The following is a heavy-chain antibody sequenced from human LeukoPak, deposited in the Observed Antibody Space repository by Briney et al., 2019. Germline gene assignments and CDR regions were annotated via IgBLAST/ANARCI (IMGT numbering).Heavy chain of an antibody. D-gene: IGHD5-12*01. V-gene: IGHV1-69*04. CDR2: IIPILGIA. Sequence: GASVKVSCKASGGTFSSYAISWVRQAPGQGLEWMGRIIPILGIANYAQKFQGRVTITADKSTSTAYMELSSLRSEDTAVYYCAREDGYNYYYFDYWGQETLVTVSS. CDR3: AREDGYNYYYFDY. J-gene: IGHJ4*02. CDR1: GGTFSSYA.